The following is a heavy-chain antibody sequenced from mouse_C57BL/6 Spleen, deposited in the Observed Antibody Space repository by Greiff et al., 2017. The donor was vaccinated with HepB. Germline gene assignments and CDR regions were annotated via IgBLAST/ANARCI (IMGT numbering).Heavy chain of an antibody. J-gene: IGHJ2*01. V-gene: IGHV1-80*01. CDR3: ASAVVATPFDY. CDR1: GYAFSSYW. Sequence: VQLQQSGAELVKPGASVKISCKASGYAFSSYWMNWVKQRPGKGLEGIGQIYPGDGDTNYNGKFKGKATLTADNSSSTAYMQLGSLTSEDPAVYFCASAVVATPFDYWGQGTTLTVSS. D-gene: IGHD1-1*01. CDR2: IYPGDGDT.